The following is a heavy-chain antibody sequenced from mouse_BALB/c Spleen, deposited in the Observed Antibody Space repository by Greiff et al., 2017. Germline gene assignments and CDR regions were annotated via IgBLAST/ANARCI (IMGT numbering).Heavy chain of an antibody. CDR2: IRNKANGYTT. Sequence: EVQLVESGGGLVQPGGSLRLSCATSGFTFTDYYMSWVRQPPGKALEWLGFIRNKANGYTTEYSASVKGRFTISRDNSQSILYLQMNTLRAEDSATYYCARDRGNYYYAMDYWGQGTSVTVSS. J-gene: IGHJ4*01. CDR3: ARDRGNYYYAMDY. V-gene: IGHV7-3*02. CDR1: GFTFTDYY.